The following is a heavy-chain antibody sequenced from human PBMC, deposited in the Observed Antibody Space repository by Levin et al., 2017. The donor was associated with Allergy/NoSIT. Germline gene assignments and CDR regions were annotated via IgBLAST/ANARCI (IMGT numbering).Heavy chain of an antibody. CDR1: GFDVSRNY. CDR2: VYSGGDT. J-gene: IGHJ5*02. V-gene: IGHV3-66*01. Sequence: GGSLRLSCAASGFDVSRNYVKWVRQAPGKGLEWVSLVYSGGDTYYADSVKGRFTVSRDKSTNTMFLQMNNLRVEDTAVYYCARDVGPWGPGTLVTVSS. CDR3: ARDVGP. D-gene: IGHD1-26*01.